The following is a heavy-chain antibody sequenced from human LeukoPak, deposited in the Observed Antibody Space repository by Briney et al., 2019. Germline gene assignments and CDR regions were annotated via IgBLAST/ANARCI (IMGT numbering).Heavy chain of an antibody. CDR1: GFTFSSYS. CDR2: ISSSSSTI. Sequence: GGSLRLSCAASGFTFSSYSMNWVRQAPGKGLEWVSYISSSSSTIYYADSVKGRFTISRDNAKNSLYLQMNSLRAEDTAVYYCARGIVVVVAATPSGMDVWGQGTTVTVSS. V-gene: IGHV3-48*04. J-gene: IGHJ6*02. CDR3: ARGIVVVVAATPSGMDV. D-gene: IGHD2-15*01.